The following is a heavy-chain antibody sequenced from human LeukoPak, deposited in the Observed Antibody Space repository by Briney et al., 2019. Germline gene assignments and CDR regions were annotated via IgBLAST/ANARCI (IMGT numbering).Heavy chain of an antibody. V-gene: IGHV1-18*01. J-gene: IGHJ6*03. Sequence: ASVKVSCKASGYTFTSSGISWVRQAPGQGLEWMGWISAYNGNINYAQNLQGRVTMTTDTSTSTAYMELRSLRSDDTAAYYCARIIGRNYYYYMDVWGKGTTVTISS. CDR2: ISAYNGNI. CDR3: ARIIGRNYYYYMDV. D-gene: IGHD3-16*02. CDR1: GYTFTSSG.